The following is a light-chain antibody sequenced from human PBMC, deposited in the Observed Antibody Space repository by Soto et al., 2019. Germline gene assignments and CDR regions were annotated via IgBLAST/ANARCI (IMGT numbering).Light chain of an antibody. J-gene: IGLJ2*01. CDR1: SSNVGSNT. V-gene: IGLV1-44*01. CDR2: AND. Sequence: QSVLTQPPSASGTPGQRVTISCSGTSSNVGSNTVTWYQQVPGTAPKRLIYANDQRPSGVPDRFSGSKSGTSASLAISGLRSEDEDDYSCSAWDDSLNAVVFGEGTKLTVL. CDR3: SAWDDSLNAVV.